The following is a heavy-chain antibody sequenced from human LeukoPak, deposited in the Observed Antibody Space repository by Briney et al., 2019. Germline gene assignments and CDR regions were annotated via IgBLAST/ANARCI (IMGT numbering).Heavy chain of an antibody. J-gene: IGHJ4*02. V-gene: IGHV3-15*01. CDR3: ARGIIYLDY. CDR1: GFTFSDAW. D-gene: IGHD3-10*01. CDR2: IKSKTDGGTI. Sequence: GGSLRLSCAASGFTFSDAWMNWVRQAPGKGLEWVGRIKSKTDGGTIDYAAPVKGRFTISRDDSKNTLYLQMNSLRAEDTAVYYCARGIIYLDYWGQGTLVTVSS.